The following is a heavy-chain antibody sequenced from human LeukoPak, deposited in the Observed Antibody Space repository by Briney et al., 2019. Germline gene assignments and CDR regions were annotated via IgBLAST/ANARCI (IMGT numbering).Heavy chain of an antibody. V-gene: IGHV3-23*01. D-gene: IGHD3-10*01. CDR2: ISGSGGST. Sequence: GGSLRLSCAASGFTFSSYAMSWVRQAPGKGLEWVSAISGSGGSTYYADSVKGRFTISRDNSKNTLYLQMNSLRAEDTAVYYCANPFPYRITMVRGVINPGGYWGQGTLVIVSS. CDR3: ANPFPYRITMVRGVINPGGY. J-gene: IGHJ4*02. CDR1: GFTFSSYA.